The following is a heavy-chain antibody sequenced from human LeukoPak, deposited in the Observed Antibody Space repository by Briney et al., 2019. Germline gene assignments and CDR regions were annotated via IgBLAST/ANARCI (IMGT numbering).Heavy chain of an antibody. D-gene: IGHD3-10*01. CDR1: GYSFTSYW. Sequence: GESLKISCKGSGYSFTSYWIGWVRQMPGKGLEWMGIIHPGDSNTRYGPSFQGQVTISADKSISTAYLQWSSLKASDTAMYYCARRGDYYGSGSYDFDYWGQGTLVTVSS. V-gene: IGHV5-51*01. J-gene: IGHJ4*02. CDR3: ARRGDYYGSGSYDFDY. CDR2: IHPGDSNT.